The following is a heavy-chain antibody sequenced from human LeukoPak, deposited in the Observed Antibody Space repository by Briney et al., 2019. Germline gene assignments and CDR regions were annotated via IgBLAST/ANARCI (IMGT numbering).Heavy chain of an antibody. Sequence: GRSLRLSCAASGFTFSSYALHWVRQAPGKGLEWVAVISYDGSSEYYTDSVKGRFTISRDNSKNTLYLQMDSLRAEDTAVYYCARVQYSSSWQSHQHWGQGTLVTVSS. J-gene: IGHJ1*01. CDR3: ARVQYSSSWQSHQH. D-gene: IGHD6-13*01. V-gene: IGHV3-30-3*01. CDR1: GFTFSSYA. CDR2: ISYDGSSE.